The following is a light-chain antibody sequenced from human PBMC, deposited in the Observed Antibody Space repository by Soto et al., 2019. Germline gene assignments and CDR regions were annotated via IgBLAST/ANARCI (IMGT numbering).Light chain of an antibody. CDR3: MQASHFPRT. CDR2: KIS. J-gene: IGKJ2*01. Sequence: DFVLTQTPLSSPVTLGQPASISCRCSQSLVHSNGDTYLNWLHQRPGQPPRLLIYKISNRSAGVPDRFSGSGSGTDFILRISRVEAEDVGVYYCMQASHFPRTFGQGTKLEIK. V-gene: IGKV2-24*01. CDR1: QSLVHSNGDTY.